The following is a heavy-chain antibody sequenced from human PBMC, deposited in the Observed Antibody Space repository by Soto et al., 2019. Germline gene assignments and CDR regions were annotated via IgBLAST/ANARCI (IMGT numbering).Heavy chain of an antibody. CDR1: GFTFRTYA. V-gene: IGHV3-23*01. Sequence: EVQVLESGGGLVQPGGSLRLSCAASGFTFRTYAMSWVRRAPGKGLEWVSTISGSGGSTKYADSVKGRFTVSRDNSKNTVFLQMSSLRAEDTAVYYCAKMRGMQVWEYYLDYWGQGTLVTVSS. D-gene: IGHD3-16*01. CDR3: AKMRGMQVWEYYLDY. CDR2: ISGSGGST. J-gene: IGHJ4*02.